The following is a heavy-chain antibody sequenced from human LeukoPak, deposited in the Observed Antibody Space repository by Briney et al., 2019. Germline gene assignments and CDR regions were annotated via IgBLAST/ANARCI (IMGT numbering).Heavy chain of an antibody. J-gene: IGHJ3*02. CDR3: AGGTTNTKGAFDM. CDR1: GYTLTNYY. Sequence: ASVKVSCKASGYTLTNYYIHWVRQAPGQGLEWMGIINPSGSSTSYAQKFQGRVTMTRDTSTSTVYMELSSLRSEDTAVYYCAGGTTNTKGAFDMWGRGTMVTVSS. D-gene: IGHD2-8*01. V-gene: IGHV1-46*01. CDR2: INPSGSST.